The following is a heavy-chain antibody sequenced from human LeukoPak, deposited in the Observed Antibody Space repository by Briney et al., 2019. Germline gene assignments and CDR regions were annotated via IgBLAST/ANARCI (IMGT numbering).Heavy chain of an antibody. CDR3: ARWDYDNEYYFDY. V-gene: IGHV3-7*01. J-gene: IGHJ4*02. CDR1: GFTFSSYW. D-gene: IGHD3-22*01. CDR2: IKQDGSEK. Sequence: GGSLRLSCAASGFTFSSYWMSWVRQAPGKGLEWVANIKQDGSEKYYVDSVKGRFTISRDNAKNSLYLQMNSLGAEDTAVYYCARWDYDNEYYFDYWGQGTLVTVSS.